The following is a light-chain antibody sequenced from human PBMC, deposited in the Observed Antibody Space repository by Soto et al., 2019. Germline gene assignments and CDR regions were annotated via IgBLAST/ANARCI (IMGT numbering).Light chain of an antibody. J-gene: IGKJ1*01. CDR2: GTS. CDR1: QTISSDY. Sequence: EIVLTQSPGTLSVSPGERATLSCRASQTISSDYLAWYQQKPGQAPSLLIYGTSSGATGIPDRVSGSGSGTDFTLTISRLEPEDSAIYYWQQYVGWTFGRGTKVEIK. V-gene: IGKV3-20*01. CDR3: QQYVGWT.